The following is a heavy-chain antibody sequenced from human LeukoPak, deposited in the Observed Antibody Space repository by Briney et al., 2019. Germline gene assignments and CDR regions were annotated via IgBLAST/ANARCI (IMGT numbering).Heavy chain of an antibody. V-gene: IGHV3-33*01. Sequence: GGSLRLSCAASGFTFSSYGMHWVRQAPGKGLEWVAVIWYDGSNKYYADSVKGRFTISRDNSKNTLYLQMNSLRAEDTAVYYCARDGPLRFLEWLLLGCWGQGTLVTVSS. CDR1: GFTFSSYG. D-gene: IGHD3-3*01. CDR3: ARDGPLRFLEWLLLGC. J-gene: IGHJ4*02. CDR2: IWYDGSNK.